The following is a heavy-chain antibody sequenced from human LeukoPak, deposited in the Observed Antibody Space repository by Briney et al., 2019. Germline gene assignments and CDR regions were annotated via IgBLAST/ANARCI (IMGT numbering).Heavy chain of an antibody. D-gene: IGHD3-10*01. V-gene: IGHV3-21*01. J-gene: IGHJ4*02. CDR1: GLTFSSYS. Sequence: GGSLRLSCAASGLTFSSYSMNWVRQAPGKGLEWVSSISSSSNYIYYADSVKGRFTISRDNAKNSLCLQMNSLRAEDTAVYYCARAPHAMVRGVIITEFYFDYWGQGPLVTASS. CDR2: ISSSSNYI. CDR3: ARAPHAMVRGVIITEFYFDY.